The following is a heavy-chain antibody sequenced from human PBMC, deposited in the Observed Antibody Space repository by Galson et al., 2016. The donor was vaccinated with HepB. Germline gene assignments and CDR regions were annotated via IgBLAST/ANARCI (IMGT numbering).Heavy chain of an antibody. CDR3: ARLRLWFGGTDN. D-gene: IGHD3-10*01. CDR2: VHNSGSN. Sequence: GWIRQPPGKGLEWIGTVHNSGSNYFNPSLKSRVTISIDTSKNQFSLKLSSVTAADTALYYCARLRLWFGGTDNWGQGTLVTVSS. V-gene: IGHV4-39*01. J-gene: IGHJ1*01.